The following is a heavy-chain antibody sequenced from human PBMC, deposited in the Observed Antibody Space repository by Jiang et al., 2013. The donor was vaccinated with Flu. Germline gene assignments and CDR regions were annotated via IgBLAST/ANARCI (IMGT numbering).Heavy chain of an antibody. D-gene: IGHD2-21*01. J-gene: IGHJ6*02. Sequence: QLLESGGGLVQPGGSLKLSCAASGFTFSGSAMHWVRQASGKGLEWVGRIRSKANSYATAYAASVKGRFTISRDDSKNTAYLQMNSLKTEDTAVYYCTRSLLNALIVVVDYYGTDVWGQGTTVTVSS. CDR3: TRSLLNALIVVVDYYGTDV. CDR1: GFTFSGSA. V-gene: IGHV3-73*01. CDR2: IRSKANSYAT.